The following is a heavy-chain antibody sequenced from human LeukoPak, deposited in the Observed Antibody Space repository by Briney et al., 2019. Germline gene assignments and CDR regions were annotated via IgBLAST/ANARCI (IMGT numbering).Heavy chain of an antibody. CDR2: INPNSGGT. J-gene: IGHJ6*03. V-gene: IGHV1-2*02. CDR1: GYTFTGYY. D-gene: IGHD3-10*01. Sequence: ASVKVSCKASGYTFTGYYMHWVRQAPGQGLEWMGWINPNSGGTNYAQKFQGRVTMTRDTSISTAYMELSRLRSDDTAVYYCARADYYGSGSYYNYYYYYMDVWGKGTTVTVSS. CDR3: ARADYYGSGSYYNYYYYYMDV.